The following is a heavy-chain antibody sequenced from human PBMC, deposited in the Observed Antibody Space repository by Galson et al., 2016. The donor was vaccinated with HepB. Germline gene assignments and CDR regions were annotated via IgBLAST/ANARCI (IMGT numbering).Heavy chain of an antibody. CDR1: GFMFNDFW. CDR2: IKRDGSEK. V-gene: IGHV3-7*01. Sequence: SLRLSCAAPGFMFNDFWMYWVRQAPGKGLEWVANIKRDGSEKYYVDSVKGRFAISRDNSKKLLLRQMGSLSADDTAMYYCARGTPSPHEWGQGALVTVSS. J-gene: IGHJ4*02. CDR3: ARGTPSPHE. D-gene: IGHD2-2*01.